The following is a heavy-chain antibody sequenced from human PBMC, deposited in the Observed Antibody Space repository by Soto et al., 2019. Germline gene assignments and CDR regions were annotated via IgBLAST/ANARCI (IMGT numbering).Heavy chain of an antibody. CDR2: IKQDGSET. J-gene: IGHJ5*02. CDR1: GCFFSAYW. Sequence: GSLRLAGTASGCFFSAYWMSWVRQAPGKGLEWVASIKQDGSETYYLDSVKVRFTFSRDNAKNSLDLQMSSLRAEDTAVYSCARAPEGFHPLSNNWFDPWGQGTQVTVYS. CDR3: ARAPEGFHPLSNNWFDP. V-gene: IGHV3-7*01. D-gene: IGHD3-10*01.